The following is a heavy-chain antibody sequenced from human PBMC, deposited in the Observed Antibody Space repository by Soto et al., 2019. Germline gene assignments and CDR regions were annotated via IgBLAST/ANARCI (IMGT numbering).Heavy chain of an antibody. D-gene: IGHD6-19*01. CDR1: GFTFSGSA. V-gene: IGHV3-73*02. J-gene: IGHJ4*02. CDR2: IRSKINNYAT. CDR3: ATLRAGADNNDY. Sequence: EVQLVQSGGGLVQPGGSLKLSCAASGFTFSGSAMHWVRQASGKGLEWVGRIRSKINNYATAYAASVRGRFTISRDDSKNTAYLQMNSLKTEDTAVYYCATLRAGADNNDYWGQGTLVTVSS.